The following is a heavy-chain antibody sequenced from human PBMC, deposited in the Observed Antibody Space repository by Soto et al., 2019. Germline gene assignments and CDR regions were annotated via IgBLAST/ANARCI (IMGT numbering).Heavy chain of an antibody. J-gene: IGHJ6*02. V-gene: IGHV3-21*01. CDR1: GFTFSSYS. CDR3: ARDEDIVVVPAALSAPYYYYGMDV. CDR2: ISSSSSYI. D-gene: IGHD2-2*01. Sequence: PGGSLRLSCAASGFTFSSYSMNWVRQAPGKGLEWVSSISSSSSYIYYADSVKGRFTISRDNAKNSLYLQMNSLRAEDTAVYYCARDEDIVVVPAALSAPYYYYGMDVWGQGTTVPSP.